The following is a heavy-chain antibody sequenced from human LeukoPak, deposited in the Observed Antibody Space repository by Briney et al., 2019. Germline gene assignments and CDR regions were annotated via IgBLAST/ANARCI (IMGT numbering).Heavy chain of an antibody. CDR3: ARGVNTVDP. CDR2: LFRSGST. V-gene: IGHV4-31*03. J-gene: IGHJ5*02. CDR1: GGSISIGGYY. Sequence: SQTLSLTCTVSGGSISIGGYYWSWIRQFPGKGLEWIGHLFRSGSTYYNPSLKSRVTISEDASKNQFSLKLSSVTAADTAVYYCARGVNTVDPWGQGTLVTVSS.